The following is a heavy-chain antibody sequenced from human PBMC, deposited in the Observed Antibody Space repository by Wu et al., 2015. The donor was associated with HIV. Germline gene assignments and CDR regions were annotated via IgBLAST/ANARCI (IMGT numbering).Heavy chain of an antibody. CDR2: LIPMYGTA. V-gene: IGHV1-69*13. Sequence: QVHLLQSGAEVKKPGSSVRVSCKVSGGTFSSYALSWVRQAPGQGLEWMGRLIPMYGTANYAQKFQGRVTITADESTSTVYMELSSLTSDDTAVYYCVGPYTGYAYDTFDVWGQGTLVTVSS. J-gene: IGHJ3*01. CDR3: VGPYTGYAYDTFDV. D-gene: IGHD5-12*01. CDR1: GGTFSSYA.